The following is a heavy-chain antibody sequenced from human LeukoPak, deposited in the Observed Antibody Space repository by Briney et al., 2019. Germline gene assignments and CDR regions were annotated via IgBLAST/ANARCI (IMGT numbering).Heavy chain of an antibody. Sequence: ASVKLSCKASGYTFTGYYMHWVRQAPGQGLEWMGWINPNSGGTSYAQKFQGRVTMTRDTSISTAYMELSRLRSDDTAVYYCARGGTDMVRDAFDIWGQGTMVTVSS. D-gene: IGHD3-10*01. CDR2: INPNSGGT. CDR1: GYTFTGYY. V-gene: IGHV1-2*02. J-gene: IGHJ3*02. CDR3: ARGGTDMVRDAFDI.